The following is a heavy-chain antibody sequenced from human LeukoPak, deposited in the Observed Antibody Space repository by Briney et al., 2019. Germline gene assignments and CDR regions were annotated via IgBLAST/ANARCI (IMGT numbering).Heavy chain of an antibody. D-gene: IGHD1-1*01. J-gene: IGHJ6*02. V-gene: IGHV1-69*13. Sequence: SVKVSCKASGGTFSSYAISWVRQAPGQGLEWMGRIIPIFGTANYAQKFQGRVTITADESTSTAYMELSSLRSEDTAVYYCARSSVHPSLYYYGMDVWGQGTTVTVSS. CDR3: ARSSVHPSLYYYGMDV. CDR1: GGTFSSYA. CDR2: IIPIFGTA.